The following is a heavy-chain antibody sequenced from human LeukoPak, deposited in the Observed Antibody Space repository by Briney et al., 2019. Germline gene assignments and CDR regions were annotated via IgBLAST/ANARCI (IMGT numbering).Heavy chain of an antibody. J-gene: IGHJ4*02. CDR2: ISSSSSYI. Sequence: GSLRLSCAASGFTFSSYSMNRVRQAPGKGLEWVSSISSSSSYIYYADSVKGRFTISRDNSKNTLYLQMNSLRAEDTAVYYCAKDGVVTITFDYWGQGTLVTVSS. CDR3: AKDGVVTITFDY. CDR1: GFTFSSYS. V-gene: IGHV3-21*04. D-gene: IGHD3-16*01.